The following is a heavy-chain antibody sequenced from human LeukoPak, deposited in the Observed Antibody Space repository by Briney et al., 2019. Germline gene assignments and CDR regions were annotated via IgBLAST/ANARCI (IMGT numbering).Heavy chain of an antibody. Sequence: GGSLRLSCAASGFSFSDYNMNWVRQAPGKALEWVSSITSTGTYIFYGDSVKGRFTISRDNAKNSLYLQMNGLRAEDTAVYYCARDYVQDYWGQGTLVTVSS. V-gene: IGHV3-21*01. CDR1: GFSFSDYN. CDR3: ARDYVQDY. CDR2: ITSTGTYI. D-gene: IGHD3-16*01. J-gene: IGHJ4*02.